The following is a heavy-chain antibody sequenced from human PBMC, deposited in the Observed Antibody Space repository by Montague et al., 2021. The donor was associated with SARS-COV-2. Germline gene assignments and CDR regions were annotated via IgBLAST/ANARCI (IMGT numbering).Heavy chain of an antibody. CDR3: ARETMTADAFVI. V-gene: IGHV4-59*02. J-gene: IGHJ3*02. CDR1: GASVGSSY. Sequence: SETLSLTCTVSGASVGSSYWGWIRQSPGKGLEWIGYFYSFGSTDYNPSLKSRATISRDTSKNQFSLKVRSVTAADTAVYYCARETMTADAFVIWGQGTMVTVSS. D-gene: IGHD1-14*01. CDR2: FYSFGST.